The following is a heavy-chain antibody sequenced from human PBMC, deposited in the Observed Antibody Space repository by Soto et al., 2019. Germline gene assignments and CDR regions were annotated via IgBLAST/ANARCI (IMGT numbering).Heavy chain of an antibody. Sequence: EVQLVESGGGLVQPGGSLRLSCAASGFTFSSYSMNWVRQAPGKGLEWVSYISSSSSTIYYADSVKGRFTISRDNAKNALYLQMNSLRDEDTAVYYCARDVGYYYDSSGYYWGQGTLVTVSS. J-gene: IGHJ4*02. D-gene: IGHD3-22*01. CDR1: GFTFSSYS. V-gene: IGHV3-48*02. CDR3: ARDVGYYYDSSGYY. CDR2: ISSSSSTI.